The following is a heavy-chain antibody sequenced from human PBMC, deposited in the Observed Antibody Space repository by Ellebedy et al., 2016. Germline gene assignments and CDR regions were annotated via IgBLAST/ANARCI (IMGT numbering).Heavy chain of an antibody. V-gene: IGHV3-30-3*01. J-gene: IGHJ6*03. D-gene: IGHD4-11*01. CDR3: ARVSNPRVNAYYYYYYYMDV. CDR1: GFTFSSYA. CDR2: ISYDGSNK. Sequence: GGSLRLXXAASGFTFSSYAMHWVRQAPGKGLEWVAVISYDGSNKYYADSVKGRFTISRDNSKNTLYLQMNSLRAEDTAVYYCARVSNPRVNAYYYYYYYMDVWGKGTTVTVSS.